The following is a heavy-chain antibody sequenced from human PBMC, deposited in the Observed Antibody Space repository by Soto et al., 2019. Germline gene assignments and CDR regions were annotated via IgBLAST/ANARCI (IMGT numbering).Heavy chain of an antibody. CDR2: IYYSGST. D-gene: IGHD2-2*01. V-gene: IGHV4-31*03. Sequence: QVQLQESGPGLVKPSQTLSLTCTVSGGSISSGGYYWSWIRQHPGKGLEWIGYIYYSGSTYYNPSPKSRVTISVDTSKNQFSLKLSSMTAADTAVYYCARGWVPAASGWFVPWGQGTLVTVSS. CDR1: GGSISSGGYY. J-gene: IGHJ5*02. CDR3: ARGWVPAASGWFVP.